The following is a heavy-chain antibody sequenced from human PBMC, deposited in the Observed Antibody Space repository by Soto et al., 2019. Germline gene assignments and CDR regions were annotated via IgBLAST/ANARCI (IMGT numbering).Heavy chain of an antibody. D-gene: IGHD6-19*01. CDR1: GFTFSSYG. Sequence: ESGGGVVQPGRSLRLSCAASGFTFSSYGMHWVRQAPGKGLEWVAVISYDGSNKYYADSVKGRFTISRDNSKNTLYLQMNSLRAEDTAVYYCARGVYGQWLVPNYYYYGMDVWGQGTTVTVSS. V-gene: IGHV3-30*03. J-gene: IGHJ6*02. CDR3: ARGVYGQWLVPNYYYYGMDV. CDR2: ISYDGSNK.